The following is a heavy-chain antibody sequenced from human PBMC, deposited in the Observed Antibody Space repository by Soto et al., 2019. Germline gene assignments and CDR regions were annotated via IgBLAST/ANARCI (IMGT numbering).Heavy chain of an antibody. CDR3: AKDGQTNYYGSGTYGGMDV. CDR1: GFTFSSYG. J-gene: IGHJ6*02. CDR2: ISYDGSNK. D-gene: IGHD3-10*01. Sequence: QVLLVESGGGVVQPGRSLRLSCAASGFTFSSYGMHWVRQAPGKGLEWVAVISYDGSNKYYADSVKGRFTISRDNSKNTLYLQMNSLRAEDTAVYYCAKDGQTNYYGSGTYGGMDVWGQGTTVTVSS. V-gene: IGHV3-30*18.